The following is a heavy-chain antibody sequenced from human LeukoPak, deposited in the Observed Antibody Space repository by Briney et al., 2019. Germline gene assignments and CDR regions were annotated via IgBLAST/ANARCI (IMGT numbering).Heavy chain of an antibody. D-gene: IGHD3-3*01. CDR2: MNPNNGNT. CDR1: GYTFTRYD. CDR3: ARGRYEYNYYYMDV. V-gene: IGHV1-8*01. J-gene: IGHJ6*03. Sequence: GASVKVSCKASGYTFTRYDINWVRQATGQGLEWMGWMNPNNGNTDYAQKFQGRVTMTRDTSITTAYMEVSSLTSEDTAVYYCARGRYEYNYYYMDVWGKGTTVTVSS.